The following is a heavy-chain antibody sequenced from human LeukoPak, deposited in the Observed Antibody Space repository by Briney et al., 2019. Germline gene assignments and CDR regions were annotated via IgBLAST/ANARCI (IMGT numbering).Heavy chain of an antibody. Sequence: SETLSLTCTVSDYSISSGFHWGWIRQPPGKGLEWIGYIYHSGSTYYNPSLKSRVTISVDTSKNQFSLKLSSVTAADTAVYYCARHPQYYYDSSGYYYFDYWGQGTLVTVSS. V-gene: IGHV4-38-2*02. D-gene: IGHD3-22*01. J-gene: IGHJ4*02. CDR1: DYSISSGFH. CDR2: IYHSGST. CDR3: ARHPQYYYDSSGYYYFDY.